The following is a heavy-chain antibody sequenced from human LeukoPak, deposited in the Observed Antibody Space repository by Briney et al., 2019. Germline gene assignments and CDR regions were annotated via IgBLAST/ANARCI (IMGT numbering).Heavy chain of an antibody. J-gene: IGHJ4*02. CDR1: GFTFSSYG. D-gene: IGHD3-22*01. Sequence: GGSLRLSCAASGFTFSSYGMHWVRQAPGKGLEWVAVISYDGSNKYYADSVKGRFTISRDNSKNTLYLQMNSLRAEDTAVYYCATYYDSSGYPFDYWGQGTLVTVSS. CDR2: ISYDGSNK. CDR3: ATYYDSSGYPFDY. V-gene: IGHV3-30*03.